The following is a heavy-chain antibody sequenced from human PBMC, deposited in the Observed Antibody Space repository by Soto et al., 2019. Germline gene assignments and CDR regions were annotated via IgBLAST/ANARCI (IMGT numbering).Heavy chain of an antibody. Sequence: EAQLLESGGGLAHQGGSLTLSCAASGVTFSSDAMTWVRQAPGKGLEWLSTISNSGGTTHYADSVKGRFTVSRDNFKSTLYLLMNSLWAEDTAVYYCAKLRRGTTGTEGFDPWGQGTLVTVSS. J-gene: IGHJ5*02. V-gene: IGHV3-23*01. CDR1: GVTFSSDA. CDR3: AKLRRGTTGTEGFDP. CDR2: ISNSGGTT. D-gene: IGHD1-7*01.